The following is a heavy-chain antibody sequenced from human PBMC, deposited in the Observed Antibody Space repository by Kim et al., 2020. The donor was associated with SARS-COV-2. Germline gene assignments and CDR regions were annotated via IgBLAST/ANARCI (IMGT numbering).Heavy chain of an antibody. V-gene: IGHV4-34*01. Sequence: SETLSLTCAVYGGSFSGYYWSWIRQPPGKGLEWIGEINHSGSTNYNPSLKSRVTISVDTSKNQFSLKLSSVTAADTAVYYCARVYGSYVYWGQGTLVTVSS. CDR3: ARVYGSYVY. CDR1: GGSFSGYY. CDR2: INHSGST. D-gene: IGHD1-26*01. J-gene: IGHJ4*02.